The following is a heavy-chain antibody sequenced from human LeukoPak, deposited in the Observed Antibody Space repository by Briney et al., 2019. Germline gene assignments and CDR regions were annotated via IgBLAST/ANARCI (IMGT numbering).Heavy chain of an antibody. V-gene: IGHV3-64*01. CDR3: ARGTPSSSGWLYYGMDV. CDR2: ITSNGGST. J-gene: IGHJ6*02. Sequence: PGGSLRLSCAASGFIFNSYAMHWVRQAPGRGLEYVSAITSNGGSTFYANSVKGRFTISRDNSKNTLYLQMNSLRAEDTAVYYCARGTPSSSGWLYYGMDVWGQGTTVTVSS. CDR1: GFIFNSYA. D-gene: IGHD6-19*01.